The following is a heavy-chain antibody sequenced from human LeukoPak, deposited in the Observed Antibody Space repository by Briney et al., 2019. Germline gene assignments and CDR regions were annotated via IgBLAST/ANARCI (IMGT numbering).Heavy chain of an antibody. CDR3: AKIRIPPNDY. V-gene: IGHV3-21*04. Sequence: PGGSLRLSCAASGFTFSSYSMNWVRQAPGKGLEWVSSISSSSSYIYYADSVKGRFTISRDNSKNTLYLQMNSLRAEDTAVYYCAKIRIPPNDYWGQGTLVTVSS. CDR1: GFTFSSYS. D-gene: IGHD2-21*01. J-gene: IGHJ4*02. CDR2: ISSSSSYI.